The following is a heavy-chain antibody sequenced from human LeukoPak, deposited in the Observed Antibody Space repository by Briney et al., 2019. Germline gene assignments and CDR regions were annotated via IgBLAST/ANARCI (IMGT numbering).Heavy chain of an antibody. CDR2: INHSGST. CDR1: GGSFSGYY. J-gene: IGHJ4*02. D-gene: IGHD6-13*01. Sequence: SETLPLTCAVYGGSFSGYYWSWIRQPPGKGLEWIGEINHSGSTNYNPSLKSRVTISVDTSKNQFSLKLSSVTAADTAVYYCARGKTRFYSSSCPLDYWGQGTLVTVSS. V-gene: IGHV4-34*01. CDR3: ARGKTRFYSSSCPLDY.